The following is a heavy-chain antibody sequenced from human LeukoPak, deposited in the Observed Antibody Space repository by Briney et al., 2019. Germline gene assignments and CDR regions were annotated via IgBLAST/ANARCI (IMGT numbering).Heavy chain of an antibody. V-gene: IGHV3-66*01. D-gene: IGHD5-18*01. Sequence: PGGSLRLSCAAPGFTVSSNYMSWVRQAPGKGLEWVSVIYSGGSTYYADSVKGRFTISRDNSKNTLYLQMNSLRAEDTAVYYCARKEDTAMVFDYWGQGTLVTVSS. CDR3: ARKEDTAMVFDY. CDR2: IYSGGST. CDR1: GFTVSSNY. J-gene: IGHJ4*02.